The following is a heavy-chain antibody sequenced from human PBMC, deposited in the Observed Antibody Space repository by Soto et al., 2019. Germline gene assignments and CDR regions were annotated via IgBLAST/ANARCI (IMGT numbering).Heavy chain of an antibody. Sequence: ESVGGLVQPGGSLRLACTASGFTFNHYAMSWVRQAPGKGLEWVSAVSGRGGSTKYADSVKGRFIISRDNSNSTLYLQMDSLRGEDTAVYYCAKDSTVTTSLYFYYYGFDVWGQVTTVTVSS. CDR2: VSGRGGST. J-gene: IGHJ6*02. D-gene: IGHD4-17*01. CDR1: GFTFNHYA. CDR3: AKDSTVTTSLYFYYYGFDV. V-gene: IGHV3-23*01.